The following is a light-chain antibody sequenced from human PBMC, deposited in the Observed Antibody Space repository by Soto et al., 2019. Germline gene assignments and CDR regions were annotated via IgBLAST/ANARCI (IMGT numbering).Light chain of an antibody. CDR3: QQHNGWPLT. J-gene: IGKJ4*01. CDR1: HNVGYD. V-gene: IGKV3-11*01. CDR2: DAF. Sequence: EVVLTQSPATLSLSPGERAILSCRASHNVGYDLAWYQQRPGQVPRLLISDAFNRATGIPARFSGSGSGTDFTLTISRLEPEDFAVYYCQQHNGWPLTFGGGTKVEI.